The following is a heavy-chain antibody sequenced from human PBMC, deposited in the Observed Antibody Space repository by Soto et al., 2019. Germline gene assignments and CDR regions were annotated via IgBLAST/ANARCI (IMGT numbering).Heavy chain of an antibody. CDR3: ARHGGGYYHGYYYYGMDV. D-gene: IGHD1-26*01. V-gene: IGHV4-59*08. CDR1: GGSIGTYY. CDR2: IYYSGTT. Sequence: PSETLSLTCTVFGGSIGTYYWSWIRQPPGKGLEWIGFIYYSGTTNYNPSIESRVTISVDTSKNQFSLNLSSVTAADTAVYYCARHGGGYYHGYYYYGMDVWGQGTTVTVSS. J-gene: IGHJ6*02.